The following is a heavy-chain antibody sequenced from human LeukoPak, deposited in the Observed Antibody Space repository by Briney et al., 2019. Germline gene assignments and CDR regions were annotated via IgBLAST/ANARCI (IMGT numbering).Heavy chain of an antibody. D-gene: IGHD5-12*01. CDR1: GESINSFY. V-gene: IGHV4-4*07. Sequence: PSETLSLTCTVSGESINSFYWSWIRQPAGKGLEWIGRIYSSGSTNYSPSLKSRVTMSVDTSKNQFSLKLSSVTAADTAVYYCARGASGYDPVDYWGQGTLVTVSS. J-gene: IGHJ4*02. CDR2: IYSSGST. CDR3: ARGASGYDPVDY.